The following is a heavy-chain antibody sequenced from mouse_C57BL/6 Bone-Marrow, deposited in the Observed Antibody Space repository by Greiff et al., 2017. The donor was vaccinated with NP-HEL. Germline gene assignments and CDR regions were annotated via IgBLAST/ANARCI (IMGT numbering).Heavy chain of an antibody. D-gene: IGHD1-1*01. CDR3: TIRRYYGSSFFDY. V-gene: IGHV14-1*01. J-gene: IGHJ2*01. CDR2: IDPEDGDT. CDR1: GFNIKDYY. Sequence: EVKLMESGAELVRPGASVKLSCTASGFNIKDYYMHWVKQRPEQGLEWIGRIDPEDGDTEYAPKFQGKATMTADTSSNTAYLQLSSLTSEDTAVYYCTIRRYYGSSFFDYGGQGTTLTVSA.